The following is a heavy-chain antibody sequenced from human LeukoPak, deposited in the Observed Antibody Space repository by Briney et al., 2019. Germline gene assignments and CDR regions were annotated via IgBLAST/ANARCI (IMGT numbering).Heavy chain of an antibody. D-gene: IGHD3-10*01. J-gene: IGHJ5*02. V-gene: IGHV3-23*01. CDR2: ISGSGGST. Sequence: GGSLRLSCAASGFTVSSNEMSWVRQAPGKGLEWVSAISGSGGSTYYADSVKGRFTISRDNSKNTLYLQMNSLRAEDTAVYYCAKVGSYYYGSGTNWFDPWGQGTLATVSS. CDR1: GFTVSSNE. CDR3: AKVGSYYYGSGTNWFDP.